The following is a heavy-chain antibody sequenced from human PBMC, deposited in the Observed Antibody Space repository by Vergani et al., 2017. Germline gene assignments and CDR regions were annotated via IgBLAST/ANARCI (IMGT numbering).Heavy chain of an antibody. CDR1: GFTFSSYA. CDR2: ISYDGSNK. V-gene: IGHV3-30-3*01. D-gene: IGHD2-21*01. Sequence: QVQLVESGGGVVQPGRSLRLPCAASGFTFSSYAMHWVRQAPGKGLEWVAVISYDGSNKYYADSVKGRFTISRDNSKNTLYLQMNSLRAEDTAVYYCAREYCGGGCYSDHRGFDYWGQGTLVTVSS. J-gene: IGHJ4*02. CDR3: AREYCGGGCYSDHRGFDY.